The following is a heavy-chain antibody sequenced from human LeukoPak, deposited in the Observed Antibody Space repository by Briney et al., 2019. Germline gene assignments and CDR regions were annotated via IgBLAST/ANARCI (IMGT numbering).Heavy chain of an antibody. Sequence: PSETLSLTCTVSGGSISSYYWSWIRQPPGKGLEWIGYIYYSDNTRYNPSLKSRVTISVDTSKNHFSLKLSSVTAADTAVYYCARGMRIDCFDYWGQGTLVTVSS. CDR1: GGSISSYY. CDR2: IYYSDNT. J-gene: IGHJ4*02. V-gene: IGHV4-59*01. CDR3: ARGMRIDCFDY. D-gene: IGHD3-9*01.